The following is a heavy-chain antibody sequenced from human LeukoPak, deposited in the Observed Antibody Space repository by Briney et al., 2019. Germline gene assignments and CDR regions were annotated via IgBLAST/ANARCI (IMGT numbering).Heavy chain of an antibody. V-gene: IGHV3-66*02. CDR3: AILPGY. J-gene: IGHJ4*02. CDR1: GFVVRNNY. Sequence: GGSLRLSFVASGFVVRNNYMRWVRQAPGKGLKWVSVIYSDGDTHYADSVKGRFIISRDNSKNTLYLQMNSLRLDDTGVYYCAILPGYWGQGTLVTVSS. CDR2: IYSDGDT.